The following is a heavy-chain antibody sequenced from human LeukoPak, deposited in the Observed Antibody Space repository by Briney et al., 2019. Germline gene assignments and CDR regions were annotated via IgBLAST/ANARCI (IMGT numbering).Heavy chain of an antibody. CDR1: GGSISSGGYY. CDR2: IYYSGST. Sequence: PSETLSLTCTVSGGSISSGGYYWSWIRQHPGKGLEWIGYIYYSGSTYYNPSLKSRVTISVDTSKNQFSLKLSSVTAADTAVYYCARDQSPYYGSENNAFDIWGQGTMVTVSS. CDR3: ARDQSPYYGSENNAFDI. D-gene: IGHD3-10*01. V-gene: IGHV4-31*03. J-gene: IGHJ3*02.